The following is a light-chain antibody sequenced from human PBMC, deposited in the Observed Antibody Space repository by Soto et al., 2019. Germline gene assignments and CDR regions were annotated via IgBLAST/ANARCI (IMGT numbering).Light chain of an antibody. J-gene: IGKJ4*01. CDR2: GAS. CDR3: QQSYTSPVT. V-gene: IGKV1-39*01. CDR1: QTISNF. Sequence: DIQMTQSPSSLSAYVGDRVTITCRASQTISNFLNWYQQKPGKAPNLLIYGASNLQSGVPSRFSGGGSGTDFTLTISSLQPEDFGTYYCQQSYTSPVTFGGGTKVDIK.